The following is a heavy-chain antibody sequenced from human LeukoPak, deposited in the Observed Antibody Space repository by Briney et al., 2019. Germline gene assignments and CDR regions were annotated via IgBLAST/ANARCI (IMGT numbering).Heavy chain of an antibody. J-gene: IGHJ5*02. CDR1: GSSFTDYY. D-gene: IGHD2-2*01. Sequence: GASVKVSCKTSGSSFTDYYMHWVRQAPGQGLEWMGWINPNSGGTKYAQKIQGRVTMTSDTSTTTAYMKLSSLRSDDTAVYYCAKASRILPAGTDWFDAWGQGTLVTVSS. CDR2: INPNSGGT. CDR3: AKASRILPAGTDWFDA. V-gene: IGHV1-2*02.